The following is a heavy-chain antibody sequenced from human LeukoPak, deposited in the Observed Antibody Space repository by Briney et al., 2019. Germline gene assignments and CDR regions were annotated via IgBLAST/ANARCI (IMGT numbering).Heavy chain of an antibody. J-gene: IGHJ3*02. CDR3: ARHARGYSYGYRAFDI. CDR2: INHSGST. D-gene: IGHD5-18*01. CDR1: GGSFSGYY. V-gene: IGHV4-34*01. Sequence: SETLSLTCAVYGGSFSGYYWSWIRQPPGKGLERIGEINHSGSTNYNPSLKSRVTISVDTSKNQFSLKLSSVTAADTAVYYCARHARGYSYGYRAFDIWGQGTMVTVSS.